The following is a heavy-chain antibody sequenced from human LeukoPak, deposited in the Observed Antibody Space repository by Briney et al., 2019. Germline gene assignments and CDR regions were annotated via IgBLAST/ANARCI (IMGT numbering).Heavy chain of an antibody. J-gene: IGHJ4*02. CDR2: ISSGSTI. Sequence: GGSLRLSCAASGFTVSSNYMSWVRQAPGKGLEWVSYISSGSTIYYADSVKGRFTISRDNAKNSLYLQMDSLRAEDTAVYYCARHAKYSGSYFGQGTLVTVSS. CDR3: ARHAKYSGSY. V-gene: IGHV3-69-1*02. CDR1: GFTVSSNY. D-gene: IGHD1-26*01.